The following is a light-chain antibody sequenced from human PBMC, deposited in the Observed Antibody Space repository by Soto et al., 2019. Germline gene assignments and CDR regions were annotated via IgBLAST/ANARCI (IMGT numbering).Light chain of an antibody. CDR3: QQYGISPGT. V-gene: IGKV1-8*01. CDR1: QGISSY. CDR2: AAS. J-gene: IGKJ1*01. Sequence: AIRMTQSPSSFSASTGYRFTITCRASQGISSYLAWYQQKPGKAPKLLIYAASIRDTGIPDRFSGSGSGTDFTLTISRLEPGDSAVYYCQQYGISPGTFGQGTKGDIK.